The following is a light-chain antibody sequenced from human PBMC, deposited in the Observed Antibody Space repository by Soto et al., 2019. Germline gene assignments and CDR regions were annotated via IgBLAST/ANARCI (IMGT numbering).Light chain of an antibody. CDR3: PSYDRSLSGYV. CDR1: SSNIGAGYD. Sequence: QSALTQPPSVSGAPGQRVTISCTGSSSNIGAGYDVHWYQQLPGTAPKLLIYGNSNRPSGVPDRFSGSKSGTSASLAITGLQAEDEADYYRPSYDRSLSGYVFGTGTKLTVL. J-gene: IGLJ1*01. V-gene: IGLV1-40*01. CDR2: GNS.